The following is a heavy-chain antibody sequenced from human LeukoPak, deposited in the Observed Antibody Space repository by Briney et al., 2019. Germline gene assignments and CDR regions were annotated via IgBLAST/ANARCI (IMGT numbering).Heavy chain of an antibody. J-gene: IGHJ4*02. D-gene: IGHD5-18*01. V-gene: IGHV3-7*01. CDR3: ARVSGYSYGYSDY. CDR2: IKQDGSEK. Sequence: GGTLRLSCAAPGFTFSSYGMSWVRQAPGKGLEWVANIKQDGSEKYYVDSVKGRFTISRDNAKNSLYLQMNSLRAEDTAVYYCARVSGYSYGYSDYWGQGTLVTVSS. CDR1: GFTFSSYG.